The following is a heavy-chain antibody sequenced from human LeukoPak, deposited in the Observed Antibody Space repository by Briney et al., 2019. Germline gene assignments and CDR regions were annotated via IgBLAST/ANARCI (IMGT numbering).Heavy chain of an antibody. CDR1: GFTVSSNY. CDR3: ARADDYGDSLDY. V-gene: IGHV3-53*01. CDR2: IYSSGST. Sequence: GGSLRLSCAASGFTVSSNYMSWVRQAPGKGLEWVSVIYSSGSTYYADSVKGRFTISRDNSKNTLYLQMNSLRAEDTAVYYCARADDYGDSLDYWGQGTLVTVSS. J-gene: IGHJ4*02. D-gene: IGHD4-17*01.